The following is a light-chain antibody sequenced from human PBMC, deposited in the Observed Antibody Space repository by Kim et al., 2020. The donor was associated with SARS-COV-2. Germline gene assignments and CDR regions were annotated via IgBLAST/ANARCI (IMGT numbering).Light chain of an antibody. CDR2: AAS. CDR3: QKYMTAPWT. CDR1: QGISNY. V-gene: IGKV1-27*01. Sequence: DIQMTQSPSSLSASVGDRVTITCQASQGISNYLAWYQHKPGKAPRLLIYAASALQSGVPSRFSGSGSGTEFTLTISSLQTEDVATYYCQKYMTAPWTFGQGTKVDIK. J-gene: IGKJ1*01.